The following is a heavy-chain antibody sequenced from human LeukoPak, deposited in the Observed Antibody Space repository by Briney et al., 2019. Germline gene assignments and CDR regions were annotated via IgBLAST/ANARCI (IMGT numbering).Heavy chain of an antibody. CDR1: GYTFTSYY. Sequence: GASVKVSCKASGYTFTSYYMHWVRQAPGQGLEWMGWINPNSGGTNYAQKFQGRVTMTRDTSISTAYMELSRLRSDDTAVYYCATDSSGWRTDAFDIWGQGTMVTVSS. D-gene: IGHD6-19*01. J-gene: IGHJ3*02. CDR3: ATDSSGWRTDAFDI. V-gene: IGHV1-2*02. CDR2: INPNSGGT.